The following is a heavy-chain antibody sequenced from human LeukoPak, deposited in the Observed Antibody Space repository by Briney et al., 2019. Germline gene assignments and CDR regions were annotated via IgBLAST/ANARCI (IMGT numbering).Heavy chain of an antibody. Sequence: GGSLRLSCAASGFTFSSSGMHWVRQAPGKGLEWVAVISFEGSHKYYADSVKGRFTISRDNSKNTLYLQMNSLRTEDTAVYYCAKRGDYGSYWYFDLWGRGTLVTVSS. CDR3: AKRGDYGSYWYFDL. CDR2: ISFEGSHK. CDR1: GFTFSSSG. D-gene: IGHD4-17*01. J-gene: IGHJ2*01. V-gene: IGHV3-30*18.